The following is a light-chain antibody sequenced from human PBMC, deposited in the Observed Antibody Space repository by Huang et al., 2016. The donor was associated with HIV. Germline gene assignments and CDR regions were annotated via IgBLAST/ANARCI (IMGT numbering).Light chain of an antibody. Sequence: EIVMTQSPATLSVSPGERATLSCRASQRVSSNLAWYQQKPGHAPRLLIYGASTRATGIPARFSGSGSGTEFTLTISSLQSEDFAVYYCQQYNNWPRTFGQGTKVEIK. CDR3: QQYNNWPRT. J-gene: IGKJ1*01. CDR2: GAS. V-gene: IGKV3-15*01. CDR1: QRVSSN.